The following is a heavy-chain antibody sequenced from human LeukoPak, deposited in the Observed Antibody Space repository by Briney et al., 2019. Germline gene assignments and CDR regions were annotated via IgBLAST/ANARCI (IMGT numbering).Heavy chain of an antibody. CDR3: ARYHYDSGREFDC. CDR1: GFTFSTYS. J-gene: IGHJ4*02. CDR2: IDRSSSTI. Sequence: PGGSLRLSCAASGFTFSTYSMTWVRQAPGEGLEWVSYIDRSSSTIYYADSVKGRFTVSRDNAKNSLFLQMNSLRAEDTAVYYCARYHYDSGREFDCWGQGTLVTVSS. V-gene: IGHV3-48*01. D-gene: IGHD3-22*01.